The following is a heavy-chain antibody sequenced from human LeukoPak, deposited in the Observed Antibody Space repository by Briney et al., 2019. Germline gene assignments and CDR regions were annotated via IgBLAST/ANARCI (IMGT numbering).Heavy chain of an antibody. D-gene: IGHD3-10*01. V-gene: IGHV3-53*01. J-gene: IGHJ6*02. CDR3: ARDRGYGSGSYYYYYGMDV. CDR2: IYSGGST. Sequence: GGSLRLSCAASGFTVSSNYMSWVRQAPGKGLEWVSVIYSGGSTYYADSVKGRFTISRDNSKNTLYLQMNSLRAEDTAVYYCARDRGYGSGSYYYYYGMDVWGQGTTVTVSS. CDR1: GFTVSSNY.